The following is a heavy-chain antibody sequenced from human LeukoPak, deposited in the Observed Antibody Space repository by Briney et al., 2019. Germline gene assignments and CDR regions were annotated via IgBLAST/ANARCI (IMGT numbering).Heavy chain of an antibody. CDR1: GYTFTSYG. CDR3: ARDSRLNYYDSSGYYPFDY. D-gene: IGHD3-22*01. V-gene: IGHV1-18*01. CDR2: ISAYNGNT. J-gene: IGHJ4*02. Sequence: SVKVSCKASGYTFTSYGISWVRQAPGQGLEWMGWISAYNGNTNYAQKLQGRVTMTTDTSTSTAYMELRSLRSDDTAVYYCARDSRLNYYDSSGYYPFDYWGQGTLVTVSS.